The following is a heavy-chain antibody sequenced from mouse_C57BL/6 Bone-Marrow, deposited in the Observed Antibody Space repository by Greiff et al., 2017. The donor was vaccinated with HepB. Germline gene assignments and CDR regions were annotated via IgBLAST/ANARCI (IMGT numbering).Heavy chain of an antibody. CDR3: TREGTNFYGFDY. Sequence: QVQLQQSGAELVRPGASVTQSCKASGYTFTDYEMHWVKQTPVHGLEWIGAIDPETGGTAYNQKFKGKAILTADKSSSTAYMELRSLTSEDSAVYYWTREGTNFYGFDYWGQGTTLTVSA. CDR2: IDPETGGT. D-gene: IGHD4-1*01. J-gene: IGHJ2*01. V-gene: IGHV1-15*01. CDR1: GYTFTDYE.